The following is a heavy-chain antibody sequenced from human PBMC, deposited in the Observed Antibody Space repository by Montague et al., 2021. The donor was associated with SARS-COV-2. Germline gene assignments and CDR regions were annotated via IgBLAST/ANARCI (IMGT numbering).Heavy chain of an antibody. CDR2: IYTSGST. V-gene: IGHV4-61*02. D-gene: IGHD2-15*01. Sequence: TLSLTCTVSGGSISSGSYYWSWLRQPAGKGLEWIGRIYTSGSTNYNPSLKSRVTISVDTSKNQFSLKLSSVTAADTAMYYCAGGPAATYYYGMDVWGQGTTVTVSS. CDR3: AGGPAATYYYGMDV. CDR1: GGSISSGSYY. J-gene: IGHJ6*02.